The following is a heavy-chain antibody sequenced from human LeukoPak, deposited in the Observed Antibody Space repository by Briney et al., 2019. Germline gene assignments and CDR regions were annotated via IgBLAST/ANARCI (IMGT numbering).Heavy chain of an antibody. V-gene: IGHV4-59*01. Sequence: PSETLSLTCSVSGVSITDYFWTWIRQPPGKGLEWIGYIYYNGVTNYNPSLKSRVTISIDTSKSQCSLKLRSVTAADTAVYYCARGIPATDEGHYFDYWGQGTLVTVSS. CDR2: IYYNGVT. CDR3: ARGIPATDEGHYFDY. CDR1: GVSITDYF. D-gene: IGHD6-25*01. J-gene: IGHJ4*02.